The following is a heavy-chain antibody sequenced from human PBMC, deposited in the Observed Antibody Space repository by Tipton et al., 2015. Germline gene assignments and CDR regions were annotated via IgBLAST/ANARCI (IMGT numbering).Heavy chain of an antibody. J-gene: IGHJ5*01. CDR2: MNPNSGDT. Sequence: QVQLVQSGAEVKKPGASVKVSCKASGYTFTSYDIHWVRQATGQGLEWMGWMNPNSGDTDYAQKFQGRVTVTRNTSISTAYMELSSLTSEDTAMYYCARERDDDFDSWGQGTLVTVSS. CDR3: ARERDDDFDS. V-gene: IGHV1-8*01. D-gene: IGHD3-16*01. CDR1: GYTFTSYD.